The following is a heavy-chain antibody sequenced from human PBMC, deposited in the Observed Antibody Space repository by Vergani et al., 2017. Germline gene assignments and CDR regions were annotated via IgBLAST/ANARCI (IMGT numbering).Heavy chain of an antibody. CDR1: GYTFNGYY. J-gene: IGHJ6*02. V-gene: IGHV1-2*02. CDR2: INPNSGGT. D-gene: IGHD1-26*01. Sequence: QVQLVQSGAEVKKPGASVKVSCKASGYTFNGYYMHWVRQAPGQGLEWMGWINPNSGGTNYAQKFQGRVTMTRDTSISTAYMELSRLRSDDTAVYYCASLPWELLHYYGMDVWGQGTTVTVSS. CDR3: ASLPWELLHYYGMDV.